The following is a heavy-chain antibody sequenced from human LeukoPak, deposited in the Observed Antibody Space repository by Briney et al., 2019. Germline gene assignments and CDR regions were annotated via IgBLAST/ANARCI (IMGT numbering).Heavy chain of an antibody. J-gene: IGHJ3*02. CDR2: ISGSGGST. CDR1: GFTFSSYA. Sequence: PGGSLRLSCAASGFTFSSYAMSWVRQAPGKGLEWVSAISGSGGSTYYADSVKGRFTISRDNSKNTLYLQMSSLKASDTAMYYCARPREEGTAMGLRAFDIWGQGTMVTVSS. CDR3: ARPREEGTAMGLRAFDI. D-gene: IGHD5-18*01. V-gene: IGHV3-23*01.